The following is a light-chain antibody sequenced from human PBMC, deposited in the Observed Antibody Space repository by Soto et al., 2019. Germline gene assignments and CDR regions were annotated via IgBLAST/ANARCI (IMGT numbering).Light chain of an antibody. CDR1: QGISSY. CDR3: QQLNSYSVT. Sequence: DIQLTQSPSFLSASVGDRVTITCRASQGISSYLAWYQQKPGKAPKLLIYAASTFQSGVPSRFSGSGSGTEFTLTISSLQPEDFATYYCQQLNSYSVTFGQGTKVEIK. V-gene: IGKV1-9*01. CDR2: AAS. J-gene: IGKJ1*01.